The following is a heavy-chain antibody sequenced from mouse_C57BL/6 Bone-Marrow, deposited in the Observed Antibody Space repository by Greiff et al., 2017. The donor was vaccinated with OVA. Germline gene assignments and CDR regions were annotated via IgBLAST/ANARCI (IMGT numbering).Heavy chain of an antibody. V-gene: IGHV1-66*01. Sequence: QVQLQQSGPELVKPGASVKISCKASGYSFTSYYIHWVKQRPGQGLEWIGWIYPGSGNTKYNEKFKGKATLTADTSSSTAYMQLSSLTSEDSAVYYCARRTGKGFDYWGQGTTLTVSS. CDR1: GYSFTSYY. J-gene: IGHJ2*01. D-gene: IGHD4-1*01. CDR2: IYPGSGNT. CDR3: ARRTGKGFDY.